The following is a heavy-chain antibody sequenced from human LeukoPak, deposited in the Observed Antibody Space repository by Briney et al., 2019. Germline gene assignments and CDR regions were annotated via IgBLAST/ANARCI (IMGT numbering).Heavy chain of an antibody. CDR2: IYSGGST. V-gene: IGHV3-66*02. CDR3: AREAGGRLPIDY. D-gene: IGHD5-18*01. Sequence: GGSLRLSCAASGFTVSSSYMTWVRQAPGKGLDWVSIIYSGGSTSYADSVKGRFTISRDNSKNTVYLRMNSLRPEDTAVYYCAREAGGRLPIDYWGQGTLVTVSS. J-gene: IGHJ4*02. CDR1: GFTVSSSY.